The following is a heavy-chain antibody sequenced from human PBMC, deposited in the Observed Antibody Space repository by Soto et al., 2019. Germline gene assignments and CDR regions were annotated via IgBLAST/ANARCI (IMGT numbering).Heavy chain of an antibody. CDR3: ASLYDDTSGNFDY. J-gene: IGHJ4*02. CDR2: INAGNGNR. V-gene: IGHV1-3*01. CDR1: GYTFTSYA. Sequence: VASVKVSCKASGYTFTSYAMHWVRQAPGQRLEWMGWINAGNGNRKYSQKFQGRVTITRDTSASTAYMELSSLRSEDTAVYYCASLYDDTSGNFDYWGQGTLVTVSS. D-gene: IGHD3-22*01.